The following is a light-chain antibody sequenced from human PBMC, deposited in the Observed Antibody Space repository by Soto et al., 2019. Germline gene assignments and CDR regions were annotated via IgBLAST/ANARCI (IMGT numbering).Light chain of an antibody. CDR2: EVS. Sequence: QSVLTQPASVSGSPGQSTTIYCTGTSSDVGGYNYVSWYQQHPGKAPKLMIYEVSNRPSGVSNRFSGSKSGNTASLTISGLQAEDEADYYCSSYTSSSTWVFGGGTKVTVL. V-gene: IGLV2-14*01. CDR3: SSYTSSSTWV. CDR1: SSDVGGYNY. J-gene: IGLJ3*02.